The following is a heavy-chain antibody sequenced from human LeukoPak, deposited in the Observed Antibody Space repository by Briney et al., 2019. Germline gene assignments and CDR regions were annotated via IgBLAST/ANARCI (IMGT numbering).Heavy chain of an antibody. V-gene: IGHV3-74*01. D-gene: IGHD3-3*01. Sequence: PGGSLRLSCAASGFTFSSYWMHWVRQAPGKGLVWVSRINTDGSSTSYADSVKGRFTISRDNAKNTLYLQMNSLRAEDTAVYYCARQRGFIWSGYYTAPDAFDIWGQGTMVTVSS. J-gene: IGHJ3*02. CDR1: GFTFSSYW. CDR2: INTDGSST. CDR3: ARQRGFIWSGYYTAPDAFDI.